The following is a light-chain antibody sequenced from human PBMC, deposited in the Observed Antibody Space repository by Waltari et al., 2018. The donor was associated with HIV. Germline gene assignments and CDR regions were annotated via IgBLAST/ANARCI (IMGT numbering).Light chain of an antibody. Sequence: ITISCTGTSSDVGGYNYVSWYQQHPGKAPKLMIYDVSNRPSGVSNRFSGSKSGNTASLTISGLQAEDEADYYCSSYTSSSTPYVFGTGTKVTVL. CDR1: SSDVGGYNY. J-gene: IGLJ1*01. V-gene: IGLV2-14*03. CDR2: DVS. CDR3: SSYTSSSTPYV.